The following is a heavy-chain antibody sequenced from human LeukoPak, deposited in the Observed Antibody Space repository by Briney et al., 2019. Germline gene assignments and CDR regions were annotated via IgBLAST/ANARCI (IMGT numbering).Heavy chain of an antibody. D-gene: IGHD6-13*01. CDR2: ISPTSTTT. CDR1: GFTFSDYY. CDR3: ARLGTIAAAGSPDY. V-gene: IGHV3-11*03. Sequence: PGGSLRLSCAASGFTFSDYYMSWFPQAPGKGLEWLSYISPTSTTTTYADSVKGRFTISRDNAKNSLYLQMNSLRAEDTAVYYCARLGTIAAAGSPDYWGQGTLVIVSS. J-gene: IGHJ4*02.